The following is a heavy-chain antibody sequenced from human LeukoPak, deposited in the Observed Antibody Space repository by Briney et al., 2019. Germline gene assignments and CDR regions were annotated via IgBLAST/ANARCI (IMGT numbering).Heavy chain of an antibody. V-gene: IGHV1-69*06. CDR1: GGTFSSHF. J-gene: IGHJ5*02. D-gene: IGHD2-21*02. CDR2: INPIFGTD. Sequence: ASVKVSCKASGGTFSSHFISWVRQAPGHGLEWMGGINPIFGTDHYAQKFQDRVTITADISTNTVYMELSNLRSEDTAMYYCARDEEGDCGGDCYNWFAPWGQGTLVTVSS. CDR3: ARDEEGDCGGDCYNWFAP.